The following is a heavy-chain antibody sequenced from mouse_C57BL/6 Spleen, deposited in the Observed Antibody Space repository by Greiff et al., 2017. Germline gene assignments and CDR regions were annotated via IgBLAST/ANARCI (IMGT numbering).Heavy chain of an antibody. Sequence: EVKLVESGGGLVKPGGSLKLSCAASGFTFSSYAMSWVRQTPEKRLEWVATISDGGSYTYYPDNVKGRFTIARDNAKNNLYLQMSHLKSEDTARYYCARGVVARGYAMDYWGQGTSVTVSS. CDR2: ISDGGSYT. J-gene: IGHJ4*01. CDR1: GFTFSSYA. CDR3: ARGVVARGYAMDY. V-gene: IGHV5-4*03. D-gene: IGHD1-1*01.